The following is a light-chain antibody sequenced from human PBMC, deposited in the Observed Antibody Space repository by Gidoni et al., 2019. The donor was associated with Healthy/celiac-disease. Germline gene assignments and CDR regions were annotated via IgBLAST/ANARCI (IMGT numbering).Light chain of an antibody. V-gene: IGLV1-47*02. CDR2: SNN. J-gene: IGLJ1*01. CDR3: AAWDDSLSVFV. Sequence: QSVLTQPPSASGTPGPRFTISCSGSTSNIGSNYVYWYQQLPGTAPKLLIYSNNQRPSGVPDRFSGSKSGTSASLAISGLRSEDEADYYCAAWDDSLSVFVFGTGTKVTVL. CDR1: TSNIGSNY.